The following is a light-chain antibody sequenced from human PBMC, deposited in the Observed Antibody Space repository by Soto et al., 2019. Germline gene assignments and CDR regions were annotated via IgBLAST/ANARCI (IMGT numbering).Light chain of an antibody. V-gene: IGKV3-20*01. CDR1: HSVSSSY. Sequence: EIVLTQSPGTLSLSPGERATLSCRASHSVSSSYLAWYQQKPGQAPRLLIYGASSRATGIPDRFSGSGSGTDFTLTISRLEPEDFAVYYCKQYGSSPPLTFGQGTRLEIK. J-gene: IGKJ5*01. CDR2: GAS. CDR3: KQYGSSPPLT.